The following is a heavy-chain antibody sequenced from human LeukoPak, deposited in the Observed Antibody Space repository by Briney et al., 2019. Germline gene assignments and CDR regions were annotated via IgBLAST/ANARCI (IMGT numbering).Heavy chain of an antibody. CDR1: GYTFTGYY. Sequence: ASVQVSCKASGYTFTGYYMHWVRQAPGQGLEWMGRINPNSGGTNYAQKFQGRVTMTRDTSISTAYMELSRLRSDDTAVYYCARVFRSNSSSRESYYYYGMDVWGQGTTVTVSS. J-gene: IGHJ6*02. V-gene: IGHV1-2*06. CDR3: ARVFRSNSSSRESYYYYGMDV. CDR2: INPNSGGT. D-gene: IGHD6-6*01.